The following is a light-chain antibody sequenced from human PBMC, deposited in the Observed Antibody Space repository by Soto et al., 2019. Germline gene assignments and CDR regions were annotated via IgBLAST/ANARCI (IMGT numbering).Light chain of an antibody. CDR1: QSVSGY. Sequence: EIGLRQSPATLSVSAGDRATLSCRASQSVSGYLAWYQQKPGEAPRLLIYDASNLAPGIPARFSGSGSGTEFTLTIGSLQPEDFALYYCQQRRNWSRTFGGGTKVDIK. CDR3: QQRRNWSRT. V-gene: IGKV3-11*01. CDR2: DAS. J-gene: IGKJ4*01.